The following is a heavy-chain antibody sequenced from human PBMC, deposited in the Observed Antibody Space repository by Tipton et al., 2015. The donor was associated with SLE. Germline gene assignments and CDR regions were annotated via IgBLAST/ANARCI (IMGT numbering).Heavy chain of an antibody. CDR3: ARERGVFDSYDAFDI. CDR2: IYYSGST. CDR1: GGSISSHY. J-gene: IGHJ3*02. D-gene: IGHD3-22*01. V-gene: IGHV4-59*11. Sequence: TLSLTCTVSGGSISSHYWSWIRQPPGKGLEWIGYIYYSGSTNYNPSPKSRVTISVDTSKNQFSLKLSSVTAADTAVYYCARERGVFDSYDAFDIWGQGTMVTVSS.